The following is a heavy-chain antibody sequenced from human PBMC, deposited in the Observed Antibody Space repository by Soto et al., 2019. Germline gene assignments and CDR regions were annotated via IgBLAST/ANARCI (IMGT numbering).Heavy chain of an antibody. CDR2: IYYSGST. Sequence: SETLSLTCTVSGGSISSSSYYWVWIRQPPGKGLEWIGSIYYSGSTYYNPSLKSRVTISVDTSKTQFSLKLSSVTAADTAVYYCARPDYYYYGMDVWGQGTTVTVSS. V-gene: IGHV4-39*01. CDR1: GGSISSSSYY. CDR3: ARPDYYYYGMDV. J-gene: IGHJ6*02.